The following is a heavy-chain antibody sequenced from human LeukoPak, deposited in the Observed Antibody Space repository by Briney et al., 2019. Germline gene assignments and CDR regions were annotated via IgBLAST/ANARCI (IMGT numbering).Heavy chain of an antibody. Sequence: GGSLRLSCAASGFIFSTYGMHWVRQAPGKGLEWVALIRYDGSNKYHADSVKGRFTISRDNSKDTLYLQMNSLRSEDTAVYYCARSPSIGQLVLHNWFDPWGQGTLVTVSS. CDR1: GFIFSTYG. D-gene: IGHD6-6*01. CDR2: IRYDGSNK. J-gene: IGHJ5*02. CDR3: ARSPSIGQLVLHNWFDP. V-gene: IGHV3-30*02.